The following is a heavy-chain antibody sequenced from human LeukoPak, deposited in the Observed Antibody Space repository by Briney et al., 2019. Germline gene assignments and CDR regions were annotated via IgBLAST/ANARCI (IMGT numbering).Heavy chain of an antibody. CDR1: GYTLTQLS. J-gene: IGHJ4*02. D-gene: IGHD1-26*01. V-gene: IGHV1-24*01. Sequence: ASVRVSCKVSGYTLTQLSMHWVRQAPGKGLEWMGGFDPEDGETIYAQKFQGRVTTTEDTSTDTAYMELSSLRSDDTAVYYCATDSGTYFLFWGQGTLVTVSS. CDR2: FDPEDGET. CDR3: ATDSGTYFLF.